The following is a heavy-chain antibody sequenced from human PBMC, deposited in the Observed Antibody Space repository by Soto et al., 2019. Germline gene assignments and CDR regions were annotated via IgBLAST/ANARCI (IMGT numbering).Heavy chain of an antibody. CDR1: GFTFSNYG. D-gene: IGHD4-17*01. J-gene: IGHJ1*01. V-gene: IGHV3-33*01. CDR2: IWDDGGNK. Sequence: QVQLVESGGGVVQPGRSLRLSCAASGFTFSNYGMHWVRQAPGKGLEWVAVIWDDGGNKYYTDSVKGRFTISRDNSKNMLYLQMNSLRAEDAAVYYCARDNDNGDYAEFFLHWGQGTLVTVSS. CDR3: ARDNDNGDYAEFFLH.